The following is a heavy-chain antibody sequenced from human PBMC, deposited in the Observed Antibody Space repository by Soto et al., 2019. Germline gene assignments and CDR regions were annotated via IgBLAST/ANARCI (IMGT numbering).Heavy chain of an antibody. CDR3: ARGYSSGWYFDY. CDR1: GGTFSSYA. CDR2: IIPIFGTA. D-gene: IGHD6-19*01. Sequence: QVQLVQSGAEVKKPGSSVKVSCKASGGTFSSYAISWVRQAPGQGLEWMGGIIPIFGTANYAQKFQGRVTLTADESTSTANMDLSSLRSEDTAVYYCARGYSSGWYFDYWGQGPLVTVSS. J-gene: IGHJ4*02. V-gene: IGHV1-69*01.